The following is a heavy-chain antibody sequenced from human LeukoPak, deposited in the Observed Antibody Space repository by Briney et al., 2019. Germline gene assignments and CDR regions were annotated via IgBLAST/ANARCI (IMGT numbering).Heavy chain of an antibody. CDR3: AKAITGTGIDDAVFDY. Sequence: TGVSLRLSCAASGXTFSSYAMSWVRQAPGKGLELVSASSGSGGRTYYSDSVKGRFTISRDNSKNTLYLQMNSLRAEDTAVYYCAKAITGTGIDDAVFDYWGRGTLVTVSS. D-gene: IGHD1-7*01. J-gene: IGHJ4*02. V-gene: IGHV3-23*01. CDR2: SSGSGGRT. CDR1: GXTFSSYA.